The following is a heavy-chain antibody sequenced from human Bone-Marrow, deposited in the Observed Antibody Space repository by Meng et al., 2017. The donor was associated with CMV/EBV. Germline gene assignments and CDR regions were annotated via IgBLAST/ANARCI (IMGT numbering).Heavy chain of an antibody. CDR2: IKYDGSEK. CDR3: ARSYGLDV. Sequence: GESLKISCEASGFFFGSFWMTWVRQAPGKGLEWVANIKYDGSEKSYAESLKGRFTISRDNDKNSLYLQVSSLRVEDTAVYYCARSYGLDVWGQGTTVTVSS. J-gene: IGHJ6*02. CDR1: GFFFGSFW. D-gene: IGHD3-10*01. V-gene: IGHV3-7*01.